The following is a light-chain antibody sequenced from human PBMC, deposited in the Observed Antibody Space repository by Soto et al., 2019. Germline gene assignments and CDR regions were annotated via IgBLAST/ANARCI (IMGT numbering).Light chain of an antibody. CDR2: GAS. Sequence: EIVMTQSPATLSVSPGERATLSCRASQSVSSNLAWYQQKPGQAPRLLIYGASNRATGIPARFSGSGSGTEFTLTISRLQSEDFAVYYCQKYNNWLSITFGQGTRLEIK. J-gene: IGKJ5*01. CDR3: QKYNNWLSIT. CDR1: QSVSSN. V-gene: IGKV3-15*01.